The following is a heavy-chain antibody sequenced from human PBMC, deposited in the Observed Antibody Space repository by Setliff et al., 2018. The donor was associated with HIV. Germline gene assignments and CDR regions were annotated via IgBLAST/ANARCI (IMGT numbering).Heavy chain of an antibody. Sequence: EASVKVSCKASGYTFTGYYMHWVRQAPGQGLEWMGWINPNTGGTNYAQKFQGWVTMTRDTSISTAYMEVSRLRPDDTAVYYCARNHQPGSPLAEGCFQHWGQGTLVTVSS. J-gene: IGHJ1*01. CDR1: GYTFTGYY. CDR2: INPNTGGT. V-gene: IGHV1-2*04. D-gene: IGHD6-25*01. CDR3: ARNHQPGSPLAEGCFQH.